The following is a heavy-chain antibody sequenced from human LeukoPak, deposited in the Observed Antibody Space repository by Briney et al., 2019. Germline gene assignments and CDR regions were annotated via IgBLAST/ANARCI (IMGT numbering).Heavy chain of an antibody. CDR3: ARQTGSGLFILP. CDR2: IYYSGNT. J-gene: IGHJ4*02. Sequence: SETLSLTCTVSGGSISSSNSYWGWIRQPQGKGLEWIGSIYYSGNTYYNASLKSQVSISIDTSKNQFSLRLISVTAADTAVYYCARQTGSGLFILPGGQGTLVTVSS. CDR1: GGSISSSNSY. D-gene: IGHD3/OR15-3a*01. V-gene: IGHV4-39*01.